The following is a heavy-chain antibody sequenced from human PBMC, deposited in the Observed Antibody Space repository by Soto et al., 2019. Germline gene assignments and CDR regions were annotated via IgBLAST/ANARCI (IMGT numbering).Heavy chain of an antibody. V-gene: IGHV1-18*01. CDR1: GYTFTSYG. CDR3: ARSTHYYDSSGYPGAFDI. D-gene: IGHD3-22*01. J-gene: IGHJ3*02. CDR2: ISAYNGNT. Sequence: QVQLVQSGAEVKKPGASVKVSCKASGYTFTSYGISWVRQAPGQGLEWMGWISAYNGNTNYAQKLQGRVTMTTDTPTSTAYMELRSLRSDDTAVYYCARSTHYYDSSGYPGAFDIWGQGTMVTVSS.